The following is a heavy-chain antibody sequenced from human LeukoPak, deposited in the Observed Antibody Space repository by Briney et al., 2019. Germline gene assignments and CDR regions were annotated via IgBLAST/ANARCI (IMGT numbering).Heavy chain of an antibody. D-gene: IGHD1-7*01. CDR2: IIPIFGTA. V-gene: IGHV1-69*13. CDR3: ARDTLELRDGWFDP. Sequence: SVKVSCKASGGAFSSYAISWVRQAPGQGLEWMGGIIPIFGTANYAQKFQGRVTITADESTSTAYMELSSLRSEDTAVYYCARDTLELRDGWFDPWGQGTLVTVSS. CDR1: GGAFSSYA. J-gene: IGHJ5*02.